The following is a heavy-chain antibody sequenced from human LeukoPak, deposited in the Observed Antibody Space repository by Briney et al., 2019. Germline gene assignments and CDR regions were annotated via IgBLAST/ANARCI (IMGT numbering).Heavy chain of an antibody. CDR1: GYTFTNYY. CDR3: ARDLYGGNSVFDY. J-gene: IGHJ4*02. Sequence: ASVKVSCKASGYTFTNYYMHWVRQAPGQGLEWMGIINPSGGSTSYAQKFQGRVTMTRDMSTSTVYMELSSLRSEDTAVYYCARDLYGGNSVFDYWGQGTLVTVSS. V-gene: IGHV1-46*01. D-gene: IGHD4-23*01. CDR2: INPSGGST.